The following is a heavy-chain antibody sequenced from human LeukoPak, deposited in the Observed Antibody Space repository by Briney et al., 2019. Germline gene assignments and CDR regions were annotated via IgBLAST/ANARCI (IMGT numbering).Heavy chain of an antibody. CDR3: AKDLRSLAAAGIDY. CDR2: ISGSGGST. V-gene: IGHV3-23*01. J-gene: IGHJ4*02. CDR1: GFTFSSYA. Sequence: GGSLRLSCAASGFTFSSYAMSWVRQAPGKGLEWVSAISGSGGSTYYADSVKGRFTVSRDNSKNTLYLQMNRLRAEDTAVYYCAKDLRSLAAAGIDYWGQGTLVTVSS. D-gene: IGHD6-13*01.